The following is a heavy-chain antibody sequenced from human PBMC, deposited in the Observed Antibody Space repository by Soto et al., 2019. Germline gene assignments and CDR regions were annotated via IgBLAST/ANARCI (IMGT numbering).Heavy chain of an antibody. D-gene: IGHD1-26*01. CDR2: IYHIGIT. J-gene: IGHJ4*02. CDR3: ARDPRRYDHSGN. CDR1: GGSISSSFW. Sequence: QVQLQESGPGLVRPSGTLSLTCAVSGGSISSSFWWTWVRQPPGKGLEWIGEIYHIGITHYNPSPXIXITMSVDKSTSRFSLQLNSVTAADTAVYYCARDPRRYDHSGNWGQGILVPVSS. V-gene: IGHV4-4*02.